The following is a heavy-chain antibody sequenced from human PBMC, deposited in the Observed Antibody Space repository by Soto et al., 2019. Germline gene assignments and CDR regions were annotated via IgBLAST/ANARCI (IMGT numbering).Heavy chain of an antibody. CDR3: AASSAFYDAMDA. J-gene: IGHJ6*02. Sequence: QVQLVQSGAEVKKPGSSVKVSCTASGGAFRNYAVSWVRQAPGQGSEWMGAVMPTFGAGVYAQKFQIRLTIFADESPNTAYLKVRSLTFEVAGIYYCAASSAFYDAMDAWGQGNTLTFS. CDR2: VMPTFGAG. CDR1: GGAFRNYA. V-gene: IGHV1-69*01. D-gene: IGHD3-22*01.